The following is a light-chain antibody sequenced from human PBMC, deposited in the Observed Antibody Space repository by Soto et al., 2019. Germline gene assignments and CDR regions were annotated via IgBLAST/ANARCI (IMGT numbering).Light chain of an antibody. V-gene: IGLV2-8*01. CDR1: SSDVGGYKY. Sequence: QSALTQPPSASGSPGQSVTISCTGTSSDVGGYKYVSWYQQHPGKAPKLMIYGVSKRPSGVPDRFSGSKSGNTASLTVSGPQAEDEADYYCSSYAGSNNLVFGGGTKLTVL. CDR2: GVS. J-gene: IGLJ2*01. CDR3: SSYAGSNNLV.